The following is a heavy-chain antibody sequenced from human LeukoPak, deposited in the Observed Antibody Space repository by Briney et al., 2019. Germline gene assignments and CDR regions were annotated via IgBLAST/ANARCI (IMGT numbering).Heavy chain of an antibody. D-gene: IGHD6-19*01. V-gene: IGHV3-7*01. Sequence: PGGSLRLSCAVSGFTFSSSWMSWVRQAPGWGLEWVANIKQDGSDKNYVDSVKGRFTISRDNAKNSLYLEMNSLRAEDTGVYYCARGGGSSDYWGQGTLVTVSS. CDR3: ARGGGSSDY. J-gene: IGHJ4*02. CDR2: IKQDGSDK. CDR1: GFTFSSSW.